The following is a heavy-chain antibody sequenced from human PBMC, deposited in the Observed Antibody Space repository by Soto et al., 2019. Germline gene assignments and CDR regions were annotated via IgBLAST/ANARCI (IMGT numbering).Heavy chain of an antibody. Sequence: SVKVSCKASGDTFSSYAISWVRQAPGQGLEWMGGIIPIFGTANYAQKFQGRVTITADESTSTAYMELSSLRSEDTAVYYCARPRYCSGRSCYSWGCYYGMDVWGQGTSVTVSS. D-gene: IGHD2-15*01. CDR2: IIPIFGTA. CDR1: GDTFSSYA. CDR3: ARPRYCSGRSCYSWGCYYGMDV. V-gene: IGHV1-69*13. J-gene: IGHJ6*02.